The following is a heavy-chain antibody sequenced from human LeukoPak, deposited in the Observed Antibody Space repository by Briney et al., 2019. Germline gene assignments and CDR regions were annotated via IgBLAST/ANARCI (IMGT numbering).Heavy chain of an antibody. J-gene: IGHJ4*02. V-gene: IGHV3-48*01. CDR1: GFTFSTYT. CDR3: ARGSTYYDSSGQVPFDY. Sequence: GGSLRLSCAASGFTFSTYTMNWVRQAPGKGLEWGSYISGSSSTIYYADSVKGRFTISRDNGKNTLYLQMNSLRAEDTAVYYCARGSTYYDSSGQVPFDYWGQGTLVTVSS. D-gene: IGHD3-22*01. CDR2: ISGSSSTI.